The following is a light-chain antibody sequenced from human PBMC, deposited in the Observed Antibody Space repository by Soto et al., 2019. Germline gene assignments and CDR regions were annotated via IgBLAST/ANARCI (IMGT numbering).Light chain of an antibody. CDR2: GAS. CDR1: QSVSSN. V-gene: IGKV3-15*01. CDR3: QQFNYWPPIT. J-gene: IGKJ5*01. Sequence: EIVLTQSPATLSVSPGERAALSGRASQSVSSNLAWYQQIPGRAPRLLIYGASTRASGIPARFSASGSGTEFTPTISSLQSEDFAVYYCQQFNYWPPITFGQGTRLEI.